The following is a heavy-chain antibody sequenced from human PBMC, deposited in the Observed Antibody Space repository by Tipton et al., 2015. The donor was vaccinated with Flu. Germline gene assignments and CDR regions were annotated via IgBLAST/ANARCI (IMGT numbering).Heavy chain of an antibody. Sequence: TLSLTCTVSGGSTSANYWTWIRQPPGKGLERTGYISHSRVTKYNPSLKSRVTISMDMSKNLFSLKLNSVTAADTAVYYYAREYYDVLTGYRSFDYWDQGTLNTGSS. CDR3: AREYYDVLTGYRSFDY. J-gene: IGHJ4*02. V-gene: IGHV4-59*01. CDR1: GGSTSANY. D-gene: IGHD3-9*01. CDR2: ISHSRVT.